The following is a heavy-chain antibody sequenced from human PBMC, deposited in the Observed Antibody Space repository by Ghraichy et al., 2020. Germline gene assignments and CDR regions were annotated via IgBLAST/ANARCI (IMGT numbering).Heavy chain of an antibody. V-gene: IGHV3-21*01. CDR1: EFTFNTYT. D-gene: IGHD3-16*01. Sequence: GESLNISCAASEFTFNTYTMNWVRQAPGKGLEWVSSISSSSSYIHYADSVKGRFTISRDNAKNSLYLQMNSLRAEDTAVYFCARDVPLGSVMAPFDYWGQGTLVTVSS. J-gene: IGHJ4*02. CDR3: ARDVPLGSVMAPFDY. CDR2: ISSSSSYI.